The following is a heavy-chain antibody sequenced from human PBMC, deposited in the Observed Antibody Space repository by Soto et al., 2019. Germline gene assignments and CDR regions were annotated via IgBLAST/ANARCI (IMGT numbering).Heavy chain of an antibody. V-gene: IGHV1-18*01. Sequence: QVQLVQSGAEVKKPGASVKVSCKASGYTFTRSGISWARQAPGQGPEWMGWISSYNGDTNYAQTFQGRVTMTTDTSTSTDHMELRSLRSDDTAVYYCAREGVAPYYYYGMDIWGQGTPVTVSS. CDR2: ISSYNGDT. CDR3: AREGVAPYYYYGMDI. D-gene: IGHD5-12*01. J-gene: IGHJ6*02. CDR1: GYTFTRSG.